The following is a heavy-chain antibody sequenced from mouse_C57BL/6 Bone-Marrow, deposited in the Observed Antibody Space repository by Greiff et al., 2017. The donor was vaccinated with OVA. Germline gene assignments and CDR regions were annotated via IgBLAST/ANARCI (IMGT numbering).Heavy chain of an antibody. CDR2: IDPENGDT. CDR3: TSYGNCDY. Sequence: VHVKQSGAELVRPGASVKLSCTASGFNIKDDYMHWVKQRPEQGLEWIGWIDPENGDTEYASKFQGKATITADTSSNTAYLQLSSVTSEDTAVYYCTSYGNCDYWGQGTTLTVSS. D-gene: IGHD2-1*01. J-gene: IGHJ2*01. CDR1: GFNIKDDY. V-gene: IGHV14-4*01.